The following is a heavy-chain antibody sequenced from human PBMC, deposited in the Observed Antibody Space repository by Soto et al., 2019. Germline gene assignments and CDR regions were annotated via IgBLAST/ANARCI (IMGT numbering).Heavy chain of an antibody. CDR2: INSRSSST. V-gene: IGHV3-11*05. J-gene: IGHJ4*02. D-gene: IGHD7-27*01. CDR1: GFTFCDYY. CDR3: VKGRNWASGSDY. Sequence: GGSLRLSCAASGFTFCDYYVSWIRQAPGKGLEWVSYINSRSSSTNYADSVKGRFTISRDNAKNLLYLQMSSLTVEDTAVYYCVKGRNWASGSDYRGQGTLVTVSS.